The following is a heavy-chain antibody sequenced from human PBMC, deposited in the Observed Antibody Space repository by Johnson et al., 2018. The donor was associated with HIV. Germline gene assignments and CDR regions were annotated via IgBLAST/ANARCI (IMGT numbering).Heavy chain of an antibody. V-gene: IGHV3-30-3*01. CDR2: ISYDGSNK. CDR3: VKAFWVSDILRGNRTDAFDI. Sequence: QVQLVESGGGVVQPGRSLRLSCAASGFTFSSYAMHWVRQAPGKGLEWVAVISYDGSNKYYADSVKGRFNISRDNSKNTLYLQMNSLRAEDTAVYFCVKAFWVSDILRGNRTDAFDIWGQGTMVAVSS. D-gene: IGHD2/OR15-2a*01. J-gene: IGHJ3*02. CDR1: GFTFSSYA.